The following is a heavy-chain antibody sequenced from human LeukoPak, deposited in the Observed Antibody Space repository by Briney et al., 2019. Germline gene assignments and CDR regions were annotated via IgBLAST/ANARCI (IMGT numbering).Heavy chain of an antibody. CDR1: GGSITSYY. CDR2: IYYSGST. Sequence: TSETLSLTCTVSGGSITSYYWSWIRQPPGKGLEWIGYIYYSGSTYYNPSLKSRVTISVDTSKNQFSLKLSSVTAADTAVYYCARDTIVGAKDAFDIWGQGTMVTVSS. V-gene: IGHV4-59*12. J-gene: IGHJ3*02. D-gene: IGHD1-26*01. CDR3: ARDTIVGAKDAFDI.